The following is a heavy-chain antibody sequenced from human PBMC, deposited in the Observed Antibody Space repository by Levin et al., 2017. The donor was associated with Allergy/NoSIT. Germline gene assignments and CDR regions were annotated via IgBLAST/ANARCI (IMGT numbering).Heavy chain of an antibody. CDR2: INQDGSDQ. J-gene: IGHJ4*02. V-gene: IGHV3-7*01. CDR1: GFSFPSYW. D-gene: IGHD3-3*01. Sequence: GGSLRLSCAATGFSFPSYWMSWVRQAPGKGLEWVANINQDGSDQNYVDSVKGRFTISRDNAKNSLFLQMSSLRIEDTAVYYCARGSEYAAYDFDWGQGTLVTVSS. CDR3: ARGSEYAAYDFD.